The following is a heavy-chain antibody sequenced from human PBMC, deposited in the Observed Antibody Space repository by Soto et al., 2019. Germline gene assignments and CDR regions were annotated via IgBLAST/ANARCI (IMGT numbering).Heavy chain of an antibody. V-gene: IGHV4-34*01. CDR3: ARGILFGDFWSGYYTGNWFDP. CDR1: GGSFSDYY. J-gene: IGHJ5*02. CDR2: INHSGST. D-gene: IGHD3-3*01. Sequence: SETLSLTCAVYGGSFSDYYWSWIRQPPGKGLEWIGEINHSGSTNYNPSLKSRVTISVDTSKNQFSLKLSSVTAADTAVYYCARGILFGDFWSGYYTGNWFDPWGQGTLVTVSS.